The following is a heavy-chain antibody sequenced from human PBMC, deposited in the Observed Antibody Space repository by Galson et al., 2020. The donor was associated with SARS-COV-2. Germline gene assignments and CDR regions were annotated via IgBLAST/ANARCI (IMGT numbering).Heavy chain of an antibody. D-gene: IGHD6-19*01. Sequence: SETLSLTCTVSGGSISSSSYYWGWIRQPPGKGLEWIGSIYYSGSTYYNPSLKSRVTISVDTSKNQFSLKLSSVTAADTAVYYCARLSGWYRSYYFDYWGQGTLVTVSS. V-gene: IGHV4-39*01. J-gene: IGHJ4*02. CDR3: ARLSGWYRSYYFDY. CDR1: GGSISSSSYY. CDR2: IYYSGST.